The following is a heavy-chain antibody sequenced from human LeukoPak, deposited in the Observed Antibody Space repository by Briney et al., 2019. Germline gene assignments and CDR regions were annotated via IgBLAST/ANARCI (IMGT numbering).Heavy chain of an antibody. CDR1: GYRFTSYW. J-gene: IGHJ4*02. V-gene: IGHV5-10-1*01. Sequence: GESLKISFKGSGYRFTSYWISWVRPMPGKGPEWMGRIDPSDSYTNYSPSFQGHVTISADKSISTAYLQWSSLRASDTAMYYCARIAAAGDYWGQGTLVTVSS. CDR2: IDPSDSYT. CDR3: ARIAAAGDY. D-gene: IGHD6-13*01.